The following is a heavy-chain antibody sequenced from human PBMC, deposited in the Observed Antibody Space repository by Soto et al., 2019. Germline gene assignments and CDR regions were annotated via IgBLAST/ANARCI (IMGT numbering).Heavy chain of an antibody. CDR2: IYYSGST. J-gene: IGHJ3*02. CDR3: ARSQVAAGAFDI. D-gene: IGHD6-19*01. Sequence: QVQLQESGPGLVKPSETLSLTCTVSGGSVNSGSYYWSWIRQPPGKGLEWIGYIYYSGSTNYNPSLKSRVTISVDTSKNQFSLKLSSVTAADTAVYYCARSQVAAGAFDIWGQGTMVTVSS. V-gene: IGHV4-61*01. CDR1: GGSVNSGSYY.